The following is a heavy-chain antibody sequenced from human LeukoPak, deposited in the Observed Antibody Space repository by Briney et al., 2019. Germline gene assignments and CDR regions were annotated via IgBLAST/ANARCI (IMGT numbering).Heavy chain of an antibody. CDR3: ARLKSTRGLNWFDP. J-gene: IGHJ5*02. V-gene: IGHV1-2*02. Sequence: GRVTMTRDTSISTVYMELSNLRSDDTAVYYCARLKSTRGLNWFDPWGQGTLVTVSS. D-gene: IGHD1-26*01.